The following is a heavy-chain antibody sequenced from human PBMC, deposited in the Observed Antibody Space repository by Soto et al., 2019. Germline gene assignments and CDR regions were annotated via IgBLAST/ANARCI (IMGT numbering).Heavy chain of an antibody. CDR3: EHRGGTGYHDY. D-gene: IGHD3-9*01. J-gene: IGHJ4*02. CDR1: GFSFSTRGEG. Sequence: SGPTLVNPTQTLTVTCTFSGFSFSTRGEGVGWIRQPPGKALEWLALIYWNDDKRYSPSLKSRLTITKVTSKNQVVLTMTNLDPVDTGKYYCEHRGGTGYHDYWGQGTLVTVSS. CDR2: IYWNDDK. V-gene: IGHV2-5*01.